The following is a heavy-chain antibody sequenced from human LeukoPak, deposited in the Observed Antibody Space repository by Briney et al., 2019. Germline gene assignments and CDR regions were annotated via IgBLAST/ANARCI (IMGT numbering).Heavy chain of an antibody. Sequence: SETLSLTCTVSGGSINNFYWSWIRQPPGKGLEWIGYVYYSGSTNYNPSLKSRVTISVDTSKNQFSLKLSSLTAADTAVYYCARGYGEATREAFDIWGLGTMVTVSS. D-gene: IGHD4/OR15-4a*01. J-gene: IGHJ3*02. V-gene: IGHV4-59*01. CDR2: VYYSGST. CDR1: GGSINNFY. CDR3: ARGYGEATREAFDI.